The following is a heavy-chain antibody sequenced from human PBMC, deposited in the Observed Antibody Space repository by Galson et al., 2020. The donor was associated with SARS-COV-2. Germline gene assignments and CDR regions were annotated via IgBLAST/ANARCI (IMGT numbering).Heavy chain of an antibody. CDR3: ARDAWSMSAVYGDYPCHH. V-gene: IGHV4-39*07. Sequence: SQTLSHTCNVPGGSIKTVSFYWGWTRQHPGKGLEWIGSIYYNGNTYYNTSLKTRVTISLDTSKNQLSLKLTSVTAADTALYYFARDAWSMSAVYGDYPCHHCGQGTLV. J-gene: IGHJ1*01. CDR2: IYYNGNT. D-gene: IGHD4-17*01. CDR1: GGSIKTVSFY.